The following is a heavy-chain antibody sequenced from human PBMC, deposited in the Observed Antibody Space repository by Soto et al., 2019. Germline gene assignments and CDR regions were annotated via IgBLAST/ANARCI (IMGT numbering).Heavy chain of an antibody. CDR3: ARVGAERAFDI. J-gene: IGHJ3*02. CDR2: IYYTGST. Sequence: SFTLSLTCTVYGSSIRVIYWSWILQPPGEGLEWIGDIYYTGSTNSNPSLKSRVTISVDTSKKQFSLNLSSVTAADTAVYYCARVGAERAFDIWGQGTMVT. V-gene: IGHV4-59*01. CDR1: GSSIRVIY.